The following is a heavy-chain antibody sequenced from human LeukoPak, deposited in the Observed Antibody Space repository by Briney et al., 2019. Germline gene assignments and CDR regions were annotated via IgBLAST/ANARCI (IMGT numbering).Heavy chain of an antibody. D-gene: IGHD5-18*01. Sequence: QPGRSLRLSCAASGFTFSSYAMHWVRQAPGKGLEWVAVISYDGSNKYYADSVKGRFTISRDNSKNTLYLQMNSLRAEDTAVYYCAVGSAYNYGYKTPFDYWGQGTLVTVSS. CDR1: GFTFSSYA. V-gene: IGHV3-30*04. J-gene: IGHJ4*02. CDR2: ISYDGSNK. CDR3: AVGSAYNYGYKTPFDY.